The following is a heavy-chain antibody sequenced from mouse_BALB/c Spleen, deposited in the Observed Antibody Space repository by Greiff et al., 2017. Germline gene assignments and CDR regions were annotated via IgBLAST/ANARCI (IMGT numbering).Heavy chain of an antibody. CDR1: GFAFSSYD. D-gene: IGHD2-4*01. CDR2: ISSGGGST. Sequence: EVQRVESGGGLVKPGGSLKLSCAASGFAFSSYDMSWVRQTPEKRLEWVAYISSGGGSTYYPDTVKGRFTISRDNAKNTLYLQMSSLKSEDTAMYYCARHGGDYDYLYAMDYWGQGTSVTVSS. J-gene: IGHJ4*01. CDR3: ARHGGDYDYLYAMDY. V-gene: IGHV5-12-1*01.